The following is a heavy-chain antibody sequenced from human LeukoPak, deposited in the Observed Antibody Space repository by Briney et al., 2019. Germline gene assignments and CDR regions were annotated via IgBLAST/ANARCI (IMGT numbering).Heavy chain of an antibody. J-gene: IGHJ4*02. Sequence: ASVKVSCKASGYTFTSYAMHWVRQAPGQRLEWMGWINAGNGNTKYSQKFQGRVTITRDTSASTAYMELSSLRSEDTAVYYCARDPAVVPTPSLIGYWGQGTLVTVSS. CDR2: INAGNGNT. CDR3: ARDPAVVPTPSLIGY. CDR1: GYTFTSYA. D-gene: IGHD3-10*01. V-gene: IGHV1-3*01.